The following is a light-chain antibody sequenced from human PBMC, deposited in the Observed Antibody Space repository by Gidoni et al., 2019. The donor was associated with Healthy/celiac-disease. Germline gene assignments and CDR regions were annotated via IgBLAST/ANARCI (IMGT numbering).Light chain of an antibody. J-gene: IGKJ3*01. CDR1: QSISNY. CDR3: QQSYSTPIT. Sequence: DIQMIQFPSSLSASVGDRVTITCRASQSISNYLNWYQQKPGKAPKLLIYAASSLQSGVPSRFSGSGSGTDFTLTISSLQPEDFATYYCQQSYSTPITFGPGTKVDIK. CDR2: AAS. V-gene: IGKV1-39*01.